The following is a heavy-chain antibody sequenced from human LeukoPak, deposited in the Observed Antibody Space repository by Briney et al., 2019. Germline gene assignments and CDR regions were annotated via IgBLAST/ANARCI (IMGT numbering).Heavy chain of an antibody. D-gene: IGHD6-6*01. J-gene: IGHJ4*02. V-gene: IGHV4-61*01. Sequence: SQTLSLTCTVSGGSISSGSYYWSWIRQPPGKGLEWIGYIYDSGSTNYNPSLQSRVTISVDTSKNQFSLNLDSVTAADTAVYYCARAAIRSSTAARPAFFFDYWGQGTLVTVSS. CDR1: GGSISSGSYY. CDR3: ARAAIRSSTAARPAFFFDY. CDR2: IYDSGST.